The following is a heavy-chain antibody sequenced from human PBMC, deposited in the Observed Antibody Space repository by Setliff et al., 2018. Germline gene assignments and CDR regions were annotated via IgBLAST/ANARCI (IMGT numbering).Heavy chain of an antibody. V-gene: IGHV4-34*12. J-gene: IGHJ4*02. CDR2: IIHSGST. Sequence: PSETLSLTCAVYGGSFSGYYWSWIRQPPGKRLEWIGEIIHSGSTNYNPSLKSRVTISMDTSKNQFSLKVSSVTAADTAVYYCARSVSRREKFLIDYWGQGALVTVSS. CDR3: ARSVSRREKFLIDY. CDR1: GGSFSGYY.